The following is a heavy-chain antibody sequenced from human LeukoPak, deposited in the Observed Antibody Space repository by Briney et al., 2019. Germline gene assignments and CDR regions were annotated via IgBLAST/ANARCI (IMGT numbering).Heavy chain of an antibody. V-gene: IGHV4-34*09. D-gene: IGHD2-15*01. CDR2: IYYSGST. J-gene: IGHJ4*02. Sequence: KPSETLSLTCAVYGGSFSGYYWSWIRQPPGKGLEWIGYIYYSGSTYYNPSLKSRVTISVDTSKNQFSLKLSSVTAADTAVYYCARVSCSGGSCYLFSPEDFDYWGQGTLVTVSS. CDR1: GGSFSGYY. CDR3: ARVSCSGGSCYLFSPEDFDY.